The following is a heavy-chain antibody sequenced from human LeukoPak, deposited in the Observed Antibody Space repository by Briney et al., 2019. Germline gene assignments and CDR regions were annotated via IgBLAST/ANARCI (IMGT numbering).Heavy chain of an antibody. Sequence: SETLSLTCTVSGDSISSGGYYWSWIRQHPGKGLEWIGYIYYSGSTYYNPSLKSRVTISVDTSKNQFSLKLSSVTAADTAVYYCARTSRLNIVVVTAIPPSFDYWGQGTLVTVSS. V-gene: IGHV4-31*03. CDR1: GDSISSGGYY. CDR2: IYYSGST. D-gene: IGHD2-21*02. J-gene: IGHJ4*02. CDR3: ARTSRLNIVVVTAIPPSFDY.